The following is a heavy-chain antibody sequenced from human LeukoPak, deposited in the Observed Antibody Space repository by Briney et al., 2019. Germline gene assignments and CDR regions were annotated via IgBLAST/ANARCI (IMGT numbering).Heavy chain of an antibody. CDR2: IYTSGNT. Sequence: PSETLSLTCTVSGGSISSGYYYWNWIRQPAGKELEWIGRIYTSGNTNYNPSLKSRVTISVDTSKNQFSLKLSSVTAADTAVYYCARYTRYSSGPHIGYWGQGTLVTVSS. CDR3: ARYTRYSSGPHIGY. V-gene: IGHV4-61*02. D-gene: IGHD6-19*01. CDR1: GGSISSGYYY. J-gene: IGHJ4*02.